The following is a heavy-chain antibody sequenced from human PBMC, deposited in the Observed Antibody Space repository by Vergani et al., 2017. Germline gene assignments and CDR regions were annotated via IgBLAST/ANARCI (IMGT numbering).Heavy chain of an antibody. D-gene: IGHD6-19*01. CDR3: AREGAYSSGWFKTDKHAPYFDY. Sequence: QVQLVQSGAEVKKPGSSVKVSCKASGGTFSSYAISWVRQAPGQGLEWMGGIIPIFGTANYAQKFQGRVTITADESTSTAYMELSSLRSEDTAVYYCAREGAYSSGWFKTDKHAPYFDYGGEGTVVTDSS. J-gene: IGHJ4*02. CDR1: GGTFSSYA. CDR2: IIPIFGTA. V-gene: IGHV1-69*01.